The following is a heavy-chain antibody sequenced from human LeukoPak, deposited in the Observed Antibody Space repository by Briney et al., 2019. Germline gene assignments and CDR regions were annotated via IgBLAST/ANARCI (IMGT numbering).Heavy chain of an antibody. Sequence: SETLSLTCTVYGGSFTDYFWTWIRQSPGKGLEWIGEINDYTGDTNYNPSLNSRVSLSLEKSKNQFSLGLRSVTAADTAVYYCARGRIAKIVVVHSFSYGMDVWGQGTTVTVSS. J-gene: IGHJ6*02. V-gene: IGHV4-34*01. CDR1: GGSFTDYF. CDR2: INDYTGDT. CDR3: ARGRIAKIVVVHSFSYGMDV. D-gene: IGHD3-22*01.